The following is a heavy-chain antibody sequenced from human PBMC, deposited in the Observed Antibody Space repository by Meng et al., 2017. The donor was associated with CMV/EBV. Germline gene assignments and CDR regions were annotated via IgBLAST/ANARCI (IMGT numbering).Heavy chain of an antibody. D-gene: IGHD2-21*01. J-gene: IGHJ6*02. V-gene: IGHV3-30-3*01. CDR1: GFTFSSYA. CDR3: SREVYDCGGDCYTLYYYYGMDV. CDR2: ISYDGSNK. Sequence: GESLKISCAASGFTFSSYAMHWVRQAPGKGLEWVAVISYDGSNKYYADSVKGRFTISRDNCKNTLYLQMNSLRAEDTAVYYCSREVYDCGGDCYTLYYYYGMDVWGQGTTVTVSS.